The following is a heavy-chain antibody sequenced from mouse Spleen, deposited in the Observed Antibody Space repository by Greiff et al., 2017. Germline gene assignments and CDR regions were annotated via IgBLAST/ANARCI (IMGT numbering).Heavy chain of an antibody. CDR2: IWGDGST. CDR1: GFSLTGYG. Sequence: VQLQQSGPGLVAPSQSLSITCTVSGFSLTGYGVNWVRQPPGKGLEWLGMIWGDGSTDYNSALKSRLSISKDNSKSQVFLKMNSLQTDDTARYYCARDRSPYYGSSFWYFDVWGAGTTVTVSS. V-gene: IGHV2-6-7*01. J-gene: IGHJ1*01. CDR3: ARDRSPYYGSSFWYFDV. D-gene: IGHD1-1*01.